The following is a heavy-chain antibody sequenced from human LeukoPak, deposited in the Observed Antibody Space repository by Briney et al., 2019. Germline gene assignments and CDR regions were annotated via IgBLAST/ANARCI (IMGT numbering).Heavy chain of an antibody. V-gene: IGHV3-64D*09. D-gene: IGHD1-26*01. CDR1: GFTFSTHS. Sequence: PGGSLRLSCSASGFTFSTHSMHWVRQAPGKGLEYVSTTSGSGGTTYYADSVKGRFTIPRDNSKNSVYLQMSSLRAEDTAMYHCVKDLGGAWAFDIWGQGTMVTVSS. CDR3: VKDLGGAWAFDI. CDR2: TSGSGGTT. J-gene: IGHJ3*02.